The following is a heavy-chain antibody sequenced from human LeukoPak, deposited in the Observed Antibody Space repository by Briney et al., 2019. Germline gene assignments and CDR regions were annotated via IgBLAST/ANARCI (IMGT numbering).Heavy chain of an antibody. CDR2: IYYSGST. D-gene: IGHD6-25*01. CDR1: GGSISSYY. V-gene: IGHV4-59*01. J-gene: IGHJ4*02. CDR3: ARERGGYSSDWDY. Sequence: SETLSLTCTVSGGSISSYYWSWIRQPPGKGLEWIGYIYYSGSTNYNPSLKSRVTISVDTSKNQFSLKLSSVTAADTAVYYCARERGGYSSDWDYWGQGTLVTVSS.